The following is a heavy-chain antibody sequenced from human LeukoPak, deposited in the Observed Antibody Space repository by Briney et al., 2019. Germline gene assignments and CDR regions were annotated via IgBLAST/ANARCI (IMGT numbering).Heavy chain of an antibody. CDR2: MNPNSGNT. J-gene: IGHJ4*02. D-gene: IGHD1-20*01. CDR3: ARVKIYNWNVAYFDY. CDR1: GYTFTSYD. V-gene: IGHV1-8*01. Sequence: ASVKVSCKAPGYTFTSYDINWVRQATGQGLEWMGWMNPNSGNTGYAQKFQGRVTMTRNTSISTAYMELSSLRSEDTAVYYCARVKIYNWNVAYFDYWGQGTLVTVSS.